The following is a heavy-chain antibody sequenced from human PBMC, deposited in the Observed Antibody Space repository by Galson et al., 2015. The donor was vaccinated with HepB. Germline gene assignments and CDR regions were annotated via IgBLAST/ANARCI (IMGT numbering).Heavy chain of an antibody. V-gene: IGHV6-1*01. D-gene: IGHD3-10*01. CDR2: TYYRSKWYN. CDR3: TGTRAGITMVRGVIRPFDY. J-gene: IGHJ4*02. Sequence: CAISGDSVSSNSAAWKWIRQSPSRGLEWLGRTYYRSKWYNDYAVSVKSRITINPDTSKNQFSLQLSSVTPEDTAVYYCTGTRAGITMVRGVIRPFDYWGQGTLVTVSS. CDR1: GDSVSSNSAA.